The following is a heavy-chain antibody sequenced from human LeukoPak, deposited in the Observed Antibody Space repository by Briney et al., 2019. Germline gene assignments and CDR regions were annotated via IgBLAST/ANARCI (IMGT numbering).Heavy chain of an antibody. Sequence: GGSLRLSCAASGFTFSSYAMSWVRQAPGKGLEWVSAISGSGGSTYYADSVKGRFTISRDNSKNTLYLQMNSLRAEDTAVYYCASYCSSTSCASPWDDAFDIWGQGTMVTVSS. CDR1: GFTFSSYA. CDR3: ASYCSSTSCASPWDDAFDI. D-gene: IGHD2-2*01. CDR2: ISGSGGST. V-gene: IGHV3-23*01. J-gene: IGHJ3*02.